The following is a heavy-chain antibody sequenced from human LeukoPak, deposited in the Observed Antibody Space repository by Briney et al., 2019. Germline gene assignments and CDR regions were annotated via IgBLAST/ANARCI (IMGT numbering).Heavy chain of an antibody. CDR1: GLAVSSLW. CDR3: ARNNGMDV. Sequence: GGSLRLSCGACGLAVSSLWMTWVRQVPGTGPEWVANVNRDGSETYYLDSVKGRFTISKDNAKNSLYLQMNSLRAEDTALYHCARNNGMDVWGQGTTVIVSS. V-gene: IGHV3-7*03. CDR2: VNRDGSET. J-gene: IGHJ6*02.